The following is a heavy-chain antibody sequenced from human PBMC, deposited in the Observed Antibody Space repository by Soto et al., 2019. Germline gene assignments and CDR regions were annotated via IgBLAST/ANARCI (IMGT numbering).Heavy chain of an antibody. V-gene: IGHV1-8*01. CDR1: GYTFTHYD. D-gene: IGHD1-26*01. CDR2: MNPNTGNT. CDR3: ARGGWVPLFDF. Sequence: QVQLVQSGADMKKPGASVKVSCKASGYTFTHYDINWVRQATGQGLEWMGWMNPNTGNTGFAQKFQDRVTMTRNTSISTAYMELSSLGSENTALYFCARGGWVPLFDFWGQGTPVTVSS. J-gene: IGHJ4*02.